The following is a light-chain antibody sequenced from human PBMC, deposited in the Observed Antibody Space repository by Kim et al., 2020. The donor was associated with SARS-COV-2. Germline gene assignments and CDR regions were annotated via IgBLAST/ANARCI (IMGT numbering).Light chain of an antibody. Sequence: LSPGERATHSCRASQSVSSNYLAWYQQKPGQAPRLLIYGASSRATGIPDRFSGSGSGTDFTLTITRLEPEDFAVYYCQQYSSSPATFGQGTKLEI. V-gene: IGKV3-20*01. J-gene: IGKJ1*01. CDR1: QSVSSNY. CDR2: GAS. CDR3: QQYSSSPAT.